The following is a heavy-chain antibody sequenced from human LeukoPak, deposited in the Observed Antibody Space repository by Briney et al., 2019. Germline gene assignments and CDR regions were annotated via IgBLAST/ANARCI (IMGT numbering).Heavy chain of an antibody. D-gene: IGHD3-3*01. V-gene: IGHV3-7*01. CDR3: ARGWHSRRFLEWSPSSNFDY. CDR1: GFTFSSYA. CDR2: IKQDGSEK. J-gene: IGHJ4*02. Sequence: HPGGSLRLSCAASGFTFSSYAMSWVRQAPGKGLEWVANIKQDGSEKYYVDSVKGRFTISRDNAKNSLYLQMNSLRAEDTAVYYCARGWHSRRFLEWSPSSNFDYWGQGTLVTVSS.